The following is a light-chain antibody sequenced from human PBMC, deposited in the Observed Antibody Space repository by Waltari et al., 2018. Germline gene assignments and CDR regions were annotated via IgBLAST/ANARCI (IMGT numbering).Light chain of an antibody. CDR1: SGSLSTTSY. Sequence: QTVVTQEPSLSVSPGGTVTLTCALSSGSLSTTSYATWYQQTPGQAPRTLVSKANARSSGVPGRFAGSILGNTAALTITGAQADDESDYYCALYMGSGIWVFGGGTRLTVL. V-gene: IGLV8-61*01. CDR3: ALYMGSGIWV. J-gene: IGLJ3*02. CDR2: KAN.